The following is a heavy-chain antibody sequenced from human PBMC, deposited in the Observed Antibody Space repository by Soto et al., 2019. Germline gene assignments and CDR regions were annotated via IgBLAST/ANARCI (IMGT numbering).Heavy chain of an antibody. J-gene: IGHJ6*03. CDR2: ISGSGGTT. CDR1: GLTFSGYS. V-gene: IGHV3-23*01. D-gene: IGHD3-9*01. Sequence: PGGSLRLSCAASGLTFSGYSMTWVRPAPGKGLECVSTISGSGGTTYYADSVKGRFTISRDNSKNTLYLQLNSLRAEDTAVYYCAKKKYDILTYYMDVWGKGTTVTVSS. CDR3: AKKKYDILTYYMDV.